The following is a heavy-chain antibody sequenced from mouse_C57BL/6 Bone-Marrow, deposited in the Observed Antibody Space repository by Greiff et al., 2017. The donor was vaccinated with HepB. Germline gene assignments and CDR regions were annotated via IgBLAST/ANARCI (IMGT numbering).Heavy chain of an antibody. Sequence: EVQRVESGEGLVKPGGSLKLSCAASGFTFSSYAMSWVRQTPEKRLEWVAYISSGGDYIYYADTVKGRSTISRDNARNTLYLQMSSLKSEDTAMYYCTRYYGPYYAMDYWGQGTSVTVSS. V-gene: IGHV5-9-1*02. J-gene: IGHJ4*01. D-gene: IGHD1-2*01. CDR2: ISSGGDYI. CDR3: TRYYGPYYAMDY. CDR1: GFTFSSYA.